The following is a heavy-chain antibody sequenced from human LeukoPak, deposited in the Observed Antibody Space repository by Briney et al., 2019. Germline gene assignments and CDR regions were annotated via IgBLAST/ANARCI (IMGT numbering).Heavy chain of an antibody. D-gene: IGHD3-22*01. CDR1: GFTFGDYA. CDR3: TRDRDYYDSSGYYSRDY. CDR2: IRSKAYGGTT. J-gene: IGHJ4*02. Sequence: GGALRLSCTASGFTFGDYAMSWFRQAPGKGLEWVGFIRSKAYGGTTEYAASVEGRFTISRDDSKSIAYLQMNSLKTEDTAVYYCTRDRDYYDSSGYYSRDYWGQGTLVTVSS. V-gene: IGHV3-49*03.